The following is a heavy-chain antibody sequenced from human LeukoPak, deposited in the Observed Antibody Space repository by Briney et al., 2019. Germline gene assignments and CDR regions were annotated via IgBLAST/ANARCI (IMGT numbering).Heavy chain of an antibody. J-gene: IGHJ4*02. Sequence: PGGSLRLSCAVSGFTFNNYAMSWVRQAPGKGLDWVSSISDTGVGTYYADSVKGRFTISRDNSKDTLYLQMHSLRAEDTAIYYCAKDWQVGYGSSWYYYCDYWGQGTPVIVSS. CDR3: AKDWQVGYGSSWYYYCDY. D-gene: IGHD6-13*01. V-gene: IGHV3-23*01. CDR1: GFTFNNYA. CDR2: ISDTGVGT.